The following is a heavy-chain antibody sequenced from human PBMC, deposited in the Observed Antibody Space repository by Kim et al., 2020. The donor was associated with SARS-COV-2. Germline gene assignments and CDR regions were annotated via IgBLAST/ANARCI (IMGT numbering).Heavy chain of an antibody. CDR1: GGSISSSSYY. D-gene: IGHD6-13*01. CDR3: ARTRSSSWYQLTDYYYGLDV. CDR2: IYYSGST. V-gene: IGHV4-39*01. Sequence: SETLSLTCTVSGGSISSSSYYWGWIRQPPGKGLEWIGSIYYSGSTYYNPSLKGRVTISVDTSKNQFSLKLSSVTAAATAVYYGARTRSSSWYQLTDYYYGLDVWGQGTTVTVSS. J-gene: IGHJ6*02.